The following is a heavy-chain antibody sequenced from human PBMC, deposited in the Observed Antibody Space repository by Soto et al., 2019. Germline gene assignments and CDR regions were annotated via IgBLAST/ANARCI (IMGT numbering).Heavy chain of an antibody. Sequence: SETLSLTCAVSGGSISSGGYSWSWIRQPPGKGLEWIGYIYHSGSTYYNPSLKSRVTISVDRSKNQFSLKLSSVTAADTAVYYCARAIGSSSWYFDYWGQGTLVTVSS. CDR1: GGSISSGGYS. V-gene: IGHV4-30-2*01. J-gene: IGHJ4*02. CDR3: ARAIGSSSWYFDY. CDR2: IYHSGST. D-gene: IGHD6-13*01.